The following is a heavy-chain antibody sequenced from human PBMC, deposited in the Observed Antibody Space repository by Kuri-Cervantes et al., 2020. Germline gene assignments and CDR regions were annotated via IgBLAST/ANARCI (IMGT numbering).Heavy chain of an antibody. CDR2: IYYRGST. CDR3: ARASVYDSSGHYYYGMDV. V-gene: IGHV4-39*07. Sequence: SAALSLTCAVSGAWISSSSYYWGWMRQPPGMGLEWIGRIYYRGSTYYNPSFKSRVTISEDTSKNQFSLKLSTVILSDTAVYYCARASVYDSSGHYYYGMDVWGQGTTVTVSS. CDR1: GAWISSSSYY. J-gene: IGHJ6*02. D-gene: IGHD3-22*01.